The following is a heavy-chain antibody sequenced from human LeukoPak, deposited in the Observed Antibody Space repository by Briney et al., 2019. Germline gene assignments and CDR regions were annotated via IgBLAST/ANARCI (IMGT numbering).Heavy chain of an antibody. D-gene: IGHD5-12*01. J-gene: IGHJ4*02. V-gene: IGHV4-39*01. CDR2: ISDTGST. CDR1: GGSIITRSYY. Sequence: SETLSLTCTVSGGSIITRSYYWGWIRRPPGKGLEWLGTISDTGSTYYNPSLKSRVTISVDTSKNQFSLKLSSVTAADTAVYYCARGAVDIVASFDYWGQGTLVTVSS. CDR3: ARGAVDIVASFDY.